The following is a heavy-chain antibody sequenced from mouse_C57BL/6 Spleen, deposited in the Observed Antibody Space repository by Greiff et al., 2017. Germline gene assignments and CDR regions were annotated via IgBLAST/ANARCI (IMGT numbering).Heavy chain of an antibody. CDR1: GYTFTSYW. Sequence: QVQLKQPGAELVRPGSSVKLSCKASGYTFTSYWMHWVKQRPIQGLEWIGNIDPSDSETHYNQKFKDKATLTVDKSSSTAYMQLSSLTSEDAAVYYCARHELTGTVDYWGQGTTLTVSS. CDR2: IDPSDSET. J-gene: IGHJ2*01. CDR3: ARHELTGTVDY. D-gene: IGHD4-1*01. V-gene: IGHV1-52*01.